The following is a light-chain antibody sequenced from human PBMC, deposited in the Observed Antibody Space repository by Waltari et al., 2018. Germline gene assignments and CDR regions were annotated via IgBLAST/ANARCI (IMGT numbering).Light chain of an antibody. Sequence: EIVMTQSPATLSVSPGERATLSCRASQSVSSNLAWYPQKPGQAPRLLIYGASTRDTGSPARFSGSGSGTEFTLTISSLQSEDFAVYYCQQYNNWPPWTFGQGTKV. CDR2: GAS. CDR3: QQYNNWPPWT. J-gene: IGKJ1*01. V-gene: IGKV3-15*01. CDR1: QSVSSN.